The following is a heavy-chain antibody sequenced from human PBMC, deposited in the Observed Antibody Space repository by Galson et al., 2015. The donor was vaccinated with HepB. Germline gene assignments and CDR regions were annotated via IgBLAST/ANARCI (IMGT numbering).Heavy chain of an antibody. CDR2: ISGGGDSDAGT. D-gene: IGHD3-9*01. V-gene: IGHV3-23*01. CDR3: AKDPHRQYDILTGHYSYYDF. J-gene: IGHJ4*02. Sequence: SLRLSCAASGFAFSSYALAWVRQAPGKGLEWVAAISGGGDSDAGTYYGDSVKGRFTISRDNSKNTVFLQMHSLRPEDTAVYHCAKDPHRQYDILTGHYSYYDFWGQGTLVTVSS. CDR1: GFAFSSYA.